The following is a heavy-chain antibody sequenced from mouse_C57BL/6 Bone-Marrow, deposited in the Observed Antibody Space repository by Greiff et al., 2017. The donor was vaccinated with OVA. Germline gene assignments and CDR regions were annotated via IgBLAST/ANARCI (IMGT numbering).Heavy chain of an antibody. CDR1: GFTFSSYG. CDR3: ARHGAGRRGYYFDY. D-gene: IGHD4-1*01. J-gene: IGHJ2*01. Sequence: EVNVVESGGDLVKPGGSLKLSCAASGFTFSSYGMSWVRQTPDKRLEWVATISSGGSYTYYPDSVKGRFTISRDNAKNTLYLQMSSLKSEDTAMYYCARHGAGRRGYYFDYWGQGTTLTVSS. CDR2: ISSGGSYT. V-gene: IGHV5-6*01.